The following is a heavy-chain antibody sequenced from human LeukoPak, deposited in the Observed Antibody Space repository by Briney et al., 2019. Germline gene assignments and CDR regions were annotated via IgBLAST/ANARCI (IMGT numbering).Heavy chain of an antibody. D-gene: IGHD3-9*01. CDR2: IFNVGETK. V-gene: IGHV3-48*03. J-gene: IGHJ2*01. CDR1: GFSFSNYK. Sequence: GGSLRLSCAAPGFSFSNYKISWGCEAPGRGVEWVSYIFNVGETKNYADSVKGRFSISRDNANTSAYLQMKNLRSEDTAVYYCAKEGTYYSLLTGYQYWYFDLWGRGTLVTVPS. CDR3: AKEGTYYSLLTGYQYWYFDL.